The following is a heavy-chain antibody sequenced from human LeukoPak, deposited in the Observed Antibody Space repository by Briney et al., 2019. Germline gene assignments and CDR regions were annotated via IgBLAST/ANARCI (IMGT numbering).Heavy chain of an antibody. CDR3: AKDSNDFRNYHYYMDV. V-gene: IGHV3-30*02. CDR2: IRYDGSNK. Sequence: GGSLRLSCAASGFTFSSYGMHWVRQAPGKGLEWVAFIRYDGSNKYYADSVKGRFTISRDNSKNTLYLQMNSLRAEDTAVYYCAKDSNDFRNYHYYMDVWGKGTTVTVSS. D-gene: IGHD3-3*01. J-gene: IGHJ6*03. CDR1: GFTFSSYG.